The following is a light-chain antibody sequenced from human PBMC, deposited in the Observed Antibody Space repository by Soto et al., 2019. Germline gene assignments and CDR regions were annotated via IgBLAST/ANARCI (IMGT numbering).Light chain of an antibody. CDR2: EVT. J-gene: IGLJ1*01. V-gene: IGLV2-8*01. CDR1: SSDVGGYNY. CDR3: SSYAGIFTLV. Sequence: QSALTQPPSASGSPGQSVTISCTGTSSDVGGYNYVSWYQQHPGKAPKLMIYEVTKRPSGVPDRFSGSKSGNTASLTVSGLQAEDEADYYCSSYAGIFTLVFGTGTKVTVL.